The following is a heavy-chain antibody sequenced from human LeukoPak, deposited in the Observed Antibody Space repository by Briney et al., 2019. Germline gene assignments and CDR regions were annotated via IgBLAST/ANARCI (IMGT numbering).Heavy chain of an antibody. Sequence: GRSLRLSCAASGFTFSSYGVHWVRQAPGKGLEWVAVISYDGSNKYYADSVKGRFTISRDNSKNTLHLQMNSLRAEDTAVYYCAKDSIAVAGPGYYWGQGTLVTVSS. CDR1: GFTFSSYG. J-gene: IGHJ4*02. CDR3: AKDSIAVAGPGYY. V-gene: IGHV3-30*18. CDR2: ISYDGSNK. D-gene: IGHD6-19*01.